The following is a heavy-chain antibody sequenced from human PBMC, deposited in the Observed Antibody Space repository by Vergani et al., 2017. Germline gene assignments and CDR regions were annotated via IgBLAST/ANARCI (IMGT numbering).Heavy chain of an antibody. Sequence: QVQLQESGPGLVKPSETLSLTCTVSGGSISSHYWSWIRQPPEKGLEWIGYVYNSGSTNYNPSLKSRVTISVDTSKNQFSLRLTSVTAADTAVYFCARLLGDAFDIWGQGTMLSVSS. CDR3: ARLLGDAFDI. CDR2: VYNSGST. V-gene: IGHV4-59*08. J-gene: IGHJ3*02. CDR1: GGSISSHY.